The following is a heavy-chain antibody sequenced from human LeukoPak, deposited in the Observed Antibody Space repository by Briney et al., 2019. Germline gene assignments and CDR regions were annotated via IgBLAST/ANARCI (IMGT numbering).Heavy chain of an antibody. J-gene: IGHJ3*02. CDR2: MNPNSGNT. Sequence: GASVNVSCKASGYTFTSYDINWVRQATGQGLEWMGWMNPNSGNTGYAQKFQGRVTITRNTSISTAYMELSSLRSEDTAVYYCAREQGQLGAFDIWGQGTMVTVSS. CDR1: GYTFTSYD. V-gene: IGHV1-8*01. D-gene: IGHD1-1*01. CDR3: AREQGQLGAFDI.